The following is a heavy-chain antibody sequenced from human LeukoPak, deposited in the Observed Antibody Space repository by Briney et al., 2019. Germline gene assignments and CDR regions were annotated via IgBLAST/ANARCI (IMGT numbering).Heavy chain of an antibody. CDR2: IIPIFGTA. CDR3: ASRDFDY. Sequence: SVKVSCKASGGTFSSYAISWVRQAPGQGLEWMGGIIPIFGTANYAQKFQGRVTITTDESTSTAYMGLSSLRSEDTAVYYCASRDFDYWGQGTLVTVSS. V-gene: IGHV1-69*05. CDR1: GGTFSSYA. J-gene: IGHJ4*02.